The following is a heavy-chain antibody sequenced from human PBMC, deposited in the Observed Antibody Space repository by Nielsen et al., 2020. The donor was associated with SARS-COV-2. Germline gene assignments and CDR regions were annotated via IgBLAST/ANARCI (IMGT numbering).Heavy chain of an antibody. V-gene: IGHV3-33*08. J-gene: IGHJ6*02. CDR3: ARDSSVPAYFYYYYGMDV. D-gene: IGHD2-2*01. CDR1: GFTFSSYG. CDR2: IWYDGSNK. Sequence: GGSLRLSCAASGFTFSSYGMHWVRQAPGKGLEWVAVIWYDGSNKYYADSVKGRFTISRDNSKNTLYLQMNSLRAEDTAVYYCARDSSVPAYFYYYYGMDVWGQGTTVTVSS.